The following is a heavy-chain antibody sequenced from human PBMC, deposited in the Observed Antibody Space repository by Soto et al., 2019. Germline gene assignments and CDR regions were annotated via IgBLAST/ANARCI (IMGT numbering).Heavy chain of an antibody. D-gene: IGHD5-18*01. CDR2: IYYSGST. CDR1: GGSIISGGYY. Sequence: SETLSLTCTVSGGSIISGGYYCSWIRQHPGNGLEWIGYIYYSGSTYYNPSLKSRVTISVDTSKNQFSLKLSSVTAADTAVYYCARDRLMATAGTARHYFGLDVWGQGTTVTVSS. CDR3: ARDRLMATAGTARHYFGLDV. V-gene: IGHV4-31*03. J-gene: IGHJ6*02.